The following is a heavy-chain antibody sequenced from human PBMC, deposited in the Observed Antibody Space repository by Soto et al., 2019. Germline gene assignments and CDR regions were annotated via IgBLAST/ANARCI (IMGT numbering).Heavy chain of an antibody. CDR2: ISSSSSTI. Sequence: GGSLRLSCAASGFTFSSYSMNWVRQAPGKGLEWVSYISSSSSTIYYADSVKGRFTISRDNAKNSLYLQMNSLRDEDTAVYYCARDGRGARYCSGGSCSDDAFDIWGQGTMVTVSS. J-gene: IGHJ3*02. CDR1: GFTFSSYS. D-gene: IGHD2-15*01. CDR3: ARDGRGARYCSGGSCSDDAFDI. V-gene: IGHV3-48*02.